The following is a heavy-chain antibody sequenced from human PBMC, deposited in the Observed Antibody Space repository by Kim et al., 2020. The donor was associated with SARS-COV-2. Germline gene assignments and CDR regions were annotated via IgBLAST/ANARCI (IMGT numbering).Heavy chain of an antibody. CDR3: AKGYQGWLSEAFDY. CDR1: GFTFSSYA. J-gene: IGHJ4*02. D-gene: IGHD3-22*01. Sequence: GESLRLSCAASGFTFSSYAMSWVRQAPGKGLEWVSAISGSGGSTYYADSVKGRFTISRDNSKNTLYLQMNSLRAEDTAVYYCAKGYQGWLSEAFDYWGQGTLVTVSS. V-gene: IGHV3-23*01. CDR2: ISGSGGST.